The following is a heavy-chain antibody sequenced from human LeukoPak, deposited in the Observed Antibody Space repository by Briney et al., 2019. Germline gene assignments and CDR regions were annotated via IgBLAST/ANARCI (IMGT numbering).Heavy chain of an antibody. J-gene: IGHJ4*02. D-gene: IGHD2-15*01. CDR3: TRDHCSGDNCPSFDY. CDR2: IGAYNGDT. CDR1: GYTFTSFG. Sequence: GASVKVSCKPSGYTFTSFGISWVRQAPGQGLGWMGWIGAYNGDTNYAQKFQGRVTMTTDTSTSTAYMDLRSLRSDDTAVYYCTRDHCSGDNCPSFDYWGQGTLVTVSS. V-gene: IGHV1-18*04.